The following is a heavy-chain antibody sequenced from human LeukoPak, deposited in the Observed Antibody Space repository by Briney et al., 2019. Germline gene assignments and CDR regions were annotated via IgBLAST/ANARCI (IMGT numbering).Heavy chain of an antibody. J-gene: IGHJ3*01. V-gene: IGHV1-2*02. D-gene: IGHD5-12*01. CDR3: ARKGQDGASGYKY. Sequence: GASVKVSCKASGYTFTGYYMHWVRQAPGQGLEWMGWINPNSGGTNYAQKFQGRVTMTRDTSISTAYMELSRLRSDDTAVYYCARKGQDGASGYKYWGQGTMVTVSS. CDR2: INPNSGGT. CDR1: GYTFTGYY.